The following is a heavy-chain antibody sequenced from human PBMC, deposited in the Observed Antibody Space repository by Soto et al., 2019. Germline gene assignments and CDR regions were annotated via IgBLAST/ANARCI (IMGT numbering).Heavy chain of an antibody. CDR1: GGSVSSGSYY. CDR2: IYYSGST. Sequence: SETLSLTCTVSGGSVSSGSYYWSWIRQPPGKGLEWIGYIYYSGSTNYNPSLKSRVTISVDTSKNQFSLKLSSVTAADTAVYYCARVVLMVYAKRGAFDYWGQGTLVTVSS. J-gene: IGHJ4*02. D-gene: IGHD2-8*01. CDR3: ARVVLMVYAKRGAFDY. V-gene: IGHV4-61*01.